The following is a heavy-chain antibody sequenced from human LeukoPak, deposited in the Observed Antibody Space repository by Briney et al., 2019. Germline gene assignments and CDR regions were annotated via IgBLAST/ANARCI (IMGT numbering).Heavy chain of an antibody. CDR1: GYTFTGYY. Sequence: ASVKVSRKASGYTFTGYYMHWVRQAPGQGLERMGWINPNSGGTNYAQKFQGWVTMTRDTSISTAYMELSRLRSDDTAVYYCARDSAAEAFDIWGQGTMVTVSS. CDR2: INPNSGGT. V-gene: IGHV1-2*04. J-gene: IGHJ3*02. CDR3: ARDSAAEAFDI. D-gene: IGHD3-10*01.